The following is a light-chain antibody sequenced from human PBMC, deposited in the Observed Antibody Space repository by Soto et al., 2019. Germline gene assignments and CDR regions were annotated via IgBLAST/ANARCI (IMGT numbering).Light chain of an antibody. J-gene: IGKJ1*01. CDR2: WAS. CDR3: QQYYSTPRT. V-gene: IGKV4-1*01. CDR1: QSVLYSSNTKNY. Sequence: DIVLTQSPDSLAVSLGERATINCKSSQSVLYSSNTKNYLAWYQQKPGQPPKLLIYWASTRESGVPDRFSGGGSGTDFALTISSRQAEDVAVYYCQQYYSTPRTFGQGTKVEIK.